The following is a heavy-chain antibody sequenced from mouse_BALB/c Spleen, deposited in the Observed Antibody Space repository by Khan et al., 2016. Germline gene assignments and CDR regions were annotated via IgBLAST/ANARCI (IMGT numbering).Heavy chain of an antibody. V-gene: IGHV5-12-1*01. J-gene: IGHJ4*01. CDR2: ISSGAGSI. CDR1: RLAHSSDD. Sequence: EVQLLEPGGCLATPRGSLQPPGAAPRLAHSSDDMSWARPTPAKRLVWLAYISSGAGSIYYPDTVKGQLTISRDNAKHTLYLQIGNLKSDETAMYYCARLVRYAMDYWRQGTSVTVSS. D-gene: IGHD1-1*01. CDR3: ARLVRYAMDY.